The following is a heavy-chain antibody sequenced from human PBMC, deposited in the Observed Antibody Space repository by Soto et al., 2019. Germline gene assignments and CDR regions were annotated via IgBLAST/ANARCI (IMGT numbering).Heavy chain of an antibody. Sequence: SVKVSCEASGGTFRAYAISWVRQAPGQGLEWMGGIIPLFGTTNYAQRFQGRVTITADDSTRTASMELSSLRSEDTAVYYCATNNRASYHFDYWGQGTPVTVSS. CDR1: GGTFRAYA. D-gene: IGHD3-16*02. J-gene: IGHJ4*02. V-gene: IGHV1-69*13. CDR2: IIPLFGTT. CDR3: ATNNRASYHFDY.